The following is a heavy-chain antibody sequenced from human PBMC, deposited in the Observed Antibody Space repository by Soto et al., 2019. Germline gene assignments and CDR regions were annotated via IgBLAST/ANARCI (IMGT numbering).Heavy chain of an antibody. D-gene: IGHD2-15*01. J-gene: IGHJ6*02. CDR2: INAGNGNT. CDR3: AIDGGYCSGGSCLPGMDV. V-gene: IGHV1-3*01. Sequence: QVQLVQSGAEVKKPGASVKVSCKASGYTFTSYAMHWVRQAPGQRLEWMGWINAGNGNTKYSQKFQGRVTLTRDTSASTADMELSSLRSEDTAVYYCAIDGGYCSGGSCLPGMDVWGPGTTVTGSS. CDR1: GYTFTSYA.